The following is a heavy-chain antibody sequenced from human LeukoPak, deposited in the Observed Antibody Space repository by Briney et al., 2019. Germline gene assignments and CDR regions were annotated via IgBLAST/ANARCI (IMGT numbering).Heavy chain of an antibody. D-gene: IGHD6-19*01. J-gene: IGHJ3*02. V-gene: IGHV4-39*01. CDR3: ARLDLAVSDI. CDR1: GGSISSSSHY. Sequence: SETLSLTCTVSGGSISSSSHYWGWIRQPPGKGLEWIGSIYYSGSTYYNPSLKSRVTISVDTSKNQFSLKLSSVTAADTAVYYCARLDLAVSDIWGQGTMVTVSS. CDR2: IYYSGST.